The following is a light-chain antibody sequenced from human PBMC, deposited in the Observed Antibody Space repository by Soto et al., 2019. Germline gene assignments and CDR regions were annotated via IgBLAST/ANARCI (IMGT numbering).Light chain of an antibody. CDR3: QKYGSSRWT. V-gene: IGKV3-20*01. Sequence: ELVFTQSSGTLSLSSGAIAKLSRRASQSVSSSYLAWYQQKPGQAPRLLIYGASSRATGIPDRFSGSGSGTDFTLTISRLEPEDFAVYYCQKYGSSRWTCGKGNTGAIK. CDR2: GAS. CDR1: QSVSSSY. J-gene: IGKJ1*01.